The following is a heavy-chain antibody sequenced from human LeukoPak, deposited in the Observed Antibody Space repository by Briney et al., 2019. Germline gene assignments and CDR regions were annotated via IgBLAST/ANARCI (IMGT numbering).Heavy chain of an antibody. CDR3: ASLDWNYYYFDY. CDR1: GGSISSASYY. J-gene: IGHJ4*02. D-gene: IGHD1-7*01. Sequence: PSETLSLTCTVSGGSISSASYYWNWIRQPAGKGLEWIGRIYTSGSTNYNPSLKSRFTISVDTSKNQFSLKLSSVTAADTAVYYCASLDWNYYYFDYWGQGTLVTVSS. CDR2: IYTSGST. V-gene: IGHV4-61*02.